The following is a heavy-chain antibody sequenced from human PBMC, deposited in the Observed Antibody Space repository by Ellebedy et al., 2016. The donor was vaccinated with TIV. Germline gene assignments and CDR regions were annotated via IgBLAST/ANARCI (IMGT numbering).Heavy chain of an antibody. D-gene: IGHD3-10*01. V-gene: IGHV1-69*10. CDR2: IIPVLGMT. CDR1: GGTFSSDA. CDR3: ARSESYRPEYFQH. J-gene: IGHJ1*01. Sequence: ASVKVSCKASGGTFSSDALSWVRQAPGQGLEWMGAIIPVLGMTNYAQKFQGRVTITADKSTTSTYMELRSLISEDTAVYYCARSESYRPEYFQHWGQGTLVTVSS.